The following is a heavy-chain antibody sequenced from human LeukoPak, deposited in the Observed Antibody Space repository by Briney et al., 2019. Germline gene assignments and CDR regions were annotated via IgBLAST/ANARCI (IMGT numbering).Heavy chain of an antibody. CDR3: AREVPAGIDH. J-gene: IGHJ4*02. V-gene: IGHV1-8*01. Sequence: ASVKVSCKASGYTFATYDINWVRQAPGQGLEWMGWVKPNRGRAGFTQKFQGRITMPRDTSINTAYMELSGLTSDDTAVYYCAREVPAGIDHWGQGSLVTVPS. CDR1: GYTFATYD. D-gene: IGHD1-1*01. CDR2: VKPNRGRA.